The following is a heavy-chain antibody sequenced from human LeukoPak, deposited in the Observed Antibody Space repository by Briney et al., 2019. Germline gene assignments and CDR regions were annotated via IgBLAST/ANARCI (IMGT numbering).Heavy chain of an antibody. CDR3: ARENTMIRGVPRGFDI. Sequence: GGSLRLSCAASGFNFSTYGMHWVRQAPGKGLDWMTFIQYDGVNKYYADSVKGRFTISRDNSKNTLYLQMNSLRAEDTAVYYCARENTMIRGVPRGFDIWGQGTMVTVSS. CDR1: GFNFSTYG. CDR2: IQYDGVNK. D-gene: IGHD3-10*01. V-gene: IGHV3-30*02. J-gene: IGHJ3*02.